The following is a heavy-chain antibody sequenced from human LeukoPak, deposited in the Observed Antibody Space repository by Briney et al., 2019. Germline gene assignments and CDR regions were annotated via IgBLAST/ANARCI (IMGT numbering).Heavy chain of an antibody. D-gene: IGHD2-2*01. V-gene: IGHV3-48*03. CDR3: AREQSYCSSTSCYRYYYYMDV. CDR2: ISSSCSTI. CDR1: GFTFSSYE. Sequence: GGSLRLSCAASGFTFSSYEMNWVRQAPGKGLEWVSYISSSCSTIYYADSVKGRFTISRDNAKNSLYLQMNSLRAEDTAVYYCAREQSYCSSTSCYRYYYYMDVWGKGTTVTISS. J-gene: IGHJ6*03.